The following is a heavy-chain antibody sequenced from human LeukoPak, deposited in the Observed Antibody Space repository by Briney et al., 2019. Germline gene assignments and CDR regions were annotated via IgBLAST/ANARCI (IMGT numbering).Heavy chain of an antibody. CDR2: IKEDGSEK. D-gene: IGHD6-19*01. J-gene: IGHJ4*02. Sequence: PGGSLRLSCAASRFTFSIYWMTWVRQAPGKGLEGVANIKEDGSEKYYVDSVKGRFTISRDNAETSLYLQMNSLRAEDTAVYYCARGLVPPDYWGQGTLVTVSS. CDR3: ARGLVPPDY. CDR1: RFTFSIYW. V-gene: IGHV3-7*04.